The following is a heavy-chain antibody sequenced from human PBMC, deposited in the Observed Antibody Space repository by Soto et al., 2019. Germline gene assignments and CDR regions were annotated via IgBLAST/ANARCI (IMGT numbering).Heavy chain of an antibody. CDR2: MNPNSGNT. CDR1: GYTFTSYD. D-gene: IGHD3-3*01. Sequence: GASVKVSCKASGYTFTSYDINWVRQATGQGLEWMGWMNPNSGNTGYAQKFQGRVTMTRNTSISTAYMELSSLRSEDTAVYYCARAPVGARYYDFWSGPRSGNAFDIWGQGTMVTVS. J-gene: IGHJ3*02. V-gene: IGHV1-8*01. CDR3: ARAPVGARYYDFWSGPRSGNAFDI.